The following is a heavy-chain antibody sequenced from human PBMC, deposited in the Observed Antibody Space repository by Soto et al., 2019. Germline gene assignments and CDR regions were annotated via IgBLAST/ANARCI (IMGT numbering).Heavy chain of an antibody. J-gene: IGHJ6*02. CDR3: ARGLPYDFWSGYPGMDV. CDR1: GASIGTNNW. V-gene: IGHV4-4*02. CDR2: VYHSGTT. Sequence: SETLSLTCAVSGASIGTNNWWSWVRQPPGKGLEWIGEVYHSGTTNCNPSLKSRVTISIDNSKNQFSLRLTSMTAADTAVYYCARGLPYDFWSGYPGMDVWGQGTTVTVSS. D-gene: IGHD3-3*01.